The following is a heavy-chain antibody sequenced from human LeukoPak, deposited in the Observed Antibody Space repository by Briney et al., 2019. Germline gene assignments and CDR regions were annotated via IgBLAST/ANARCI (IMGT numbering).Heavy chain of an antibody. D-gene: IGHD3-22*01. CDR2: IIPIFGTA. CDR3: AIKELCYYDSSGYYPFDY. Sequence: ASVKVSCKASGGTFSSYAISWVRQAPGQGLEWMGGIIPIFGTANYAQKFQGRVTITADESTSTAYMELSSLRSEDTAVYYCAIKELCYYDSSGYYPFDYWGQGTLVTVSS. V-gene: IGHV1-69*13. J-gene: IGHJ4*02. CDR1: GGTFSSYA.